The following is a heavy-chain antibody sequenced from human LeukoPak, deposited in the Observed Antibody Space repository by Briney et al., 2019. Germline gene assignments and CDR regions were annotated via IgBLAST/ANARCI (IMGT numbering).Heavy chain of an antibody. Sequence: ASVKVSSKASGYTFTGYYMHWVRQAPGQGLEWMGWINPNSGGTNYAQKFQGRVTMTRDTSISTAYMELSRLRSDDTAVYHCARGPGAHGYFDYWGQGTLVTVSS. CDR2: INPNSGGT. V-gene: IGHV1-2*02. CDR3: ARGPGAHGYFDY. J-gene: IGHJ4*02. D-gene: IGHD7-27*01. CDR1: GYTFTGYY.